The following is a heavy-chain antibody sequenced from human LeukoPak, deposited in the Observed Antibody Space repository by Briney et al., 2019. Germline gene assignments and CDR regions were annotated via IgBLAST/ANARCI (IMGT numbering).Heavy chain of an antibody. CDR2: VLYDGETK. CDR1: GFIFSNYA. J-gene: IGHJ5*02. CDR3: ARDHWKYTYYDYVWGSYRYTGNWFDP. V-gene: IGHV3-30*04. Sequence: PGGSLRLSCAASGFIFSNYALHWVRQAPGKGLEWVAVVLYDGETKYYADSVKGRFTISRDNSKNTLYLQMNSLRAEDTAVYYCARDHWKYTYYDYVWGSYRYTGNWFDPWGQGTLVTVSS. D-gene: IGHD3-16*02.